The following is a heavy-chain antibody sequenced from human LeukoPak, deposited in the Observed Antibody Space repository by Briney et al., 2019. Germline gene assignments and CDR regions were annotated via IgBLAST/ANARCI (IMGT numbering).Heavy chain of an antibody. Sequence: GGSLRLSCEASGFTFHEYAMHWVRQAPGKGLEWVSGISWNSLNTGYADSVKGRFTVSRDNARTSLFLQMNSLRPEDTALHYCVKEGRAGAFSRRRYYSYGMDVWGQGTTVTVSS. CDR1: GFTFHEYA. CDR3: VKEGRAGAFSRRRYYSYGMDV. D-gene: IGHD6-19*01. CDR2: ISWNSLNT. V-gene: IGHV3-9*01. J-gene: IGHJ6*02.